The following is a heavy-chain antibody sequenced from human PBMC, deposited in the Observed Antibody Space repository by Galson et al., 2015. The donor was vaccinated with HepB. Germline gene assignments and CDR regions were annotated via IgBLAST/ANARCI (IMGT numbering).Heavy chain of an antibody. Sequence: SLRLSCAASGFTFSSYAMHWVRQAPGKGLGWVAVISYDGSNKYYADSVKGRFTISRDNSKNTLYLQMNSLRAEDTAVYYCARPTPGRRPREGPYDFWSGYYIHGMDVWGQGTTVTVSS. D-gene: IGHD3-3*01. CDR1: GFTFSSYA. V-gene: IGHV3-30-3*01. J-gene: IGHJ6*02. CDR3: ARPTPGRRPREGPYDFWSGYYIHGMDV. CDR2: ISYDGSNK.